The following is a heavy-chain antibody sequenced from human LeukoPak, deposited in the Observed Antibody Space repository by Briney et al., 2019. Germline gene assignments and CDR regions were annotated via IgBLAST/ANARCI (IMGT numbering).Heavy chain of an antibody. J-gene: IGHJ4*02. CDR2: IIPIFGTA. D-gene: IGHD5-12*01. V-gene: IGHV1-69*05. Sequence: SVRVSCKASGGTFSSYAISWVRQAPGQGLEWMGRIIPIFGTANYAQKFQGRVTITTDESTSTAYMELSSLRSEDTAVYYCASDPLVATGYFDYWGQGTLVTVSS. CDR3: ASDPLVATGYFDY. CDR1: GGTFSSYA.